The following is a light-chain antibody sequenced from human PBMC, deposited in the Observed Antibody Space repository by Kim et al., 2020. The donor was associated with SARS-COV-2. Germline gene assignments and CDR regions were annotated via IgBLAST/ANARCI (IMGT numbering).Light chain of an antibody. J-gene: IGKJ1*01. V-gene: IGKV4-1*01. Sequence: ATINCKSSQSVLYSSNNKSYLAWYQQKPGQPPKLLISWASTRESGVPDRFSGSGSGTDFTLTISSLQAEDVAVYYCQQYYSTPRTFGQGTKVDIK. CDR2: WAS. CDR1: QSVLYSSNNKSY. CDR3: QQYYSTPRT.